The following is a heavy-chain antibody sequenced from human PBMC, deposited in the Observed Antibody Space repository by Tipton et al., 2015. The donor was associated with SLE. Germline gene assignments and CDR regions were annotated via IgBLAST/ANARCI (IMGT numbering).Heavy chain of an antibody. J-gene: IGHJ4*02. Sequence: TLSLTCAVYGGSFSGYYWSWIRQPPGKGLEWIGEINHSGSTNYNPSLKSRVTISVDTSKNQFSLKLSSVTAADTAVYYCARGRGARNFDYWGQGTLVTVSS. CDR1: GGSFSGYY. D-gene: IGHD1-26*01. CDR2: INHSGST. CDR3: ARGRGARNFDY. V-gene: IGHV4-34*01.